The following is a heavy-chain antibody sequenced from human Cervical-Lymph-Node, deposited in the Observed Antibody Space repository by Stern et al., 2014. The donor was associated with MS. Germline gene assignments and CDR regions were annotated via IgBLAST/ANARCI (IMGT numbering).Heavy chain of an antibody. V-gene: IGHV4-59*01. D-gene: IGHD3-22*01. CDR1: GGSISSYY. Sequence: VQLVESGPGLVKPSETLSLTCTVSGGSISSYYWSWIRQPPGKGLEWIGYIYYSGSTNYNPSLKSRVTISVDTSKNQFSLKLSSVTAADTAVYYCAREAEDSSGYFDYWGQGTLVTVSS. CDR2: IYYSGST. CDR3: AREAEDSSGYFDY. J-gene: IGHJ4*02.